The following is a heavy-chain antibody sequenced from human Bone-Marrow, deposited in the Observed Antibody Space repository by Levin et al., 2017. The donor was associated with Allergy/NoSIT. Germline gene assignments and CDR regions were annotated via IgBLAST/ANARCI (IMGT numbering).Heavy chain of an antibody. J-gene: IGHJ4*02. CDR1: GFTFSNAW. CDR2: IKSKTDGGTT. V-gene: IGHV3-15*01. D-gene: IGHD3-3*01. Sequence: GESLKISCAASGFTFSNAWMSWVRQAPGKGLEWVGRIKSKTDGGTTDYAAPVKGRFTISRDDSKNTLYLQMNSLKTEDTAVYYCTTALRFLEWLTYWGQGTLVTVSS. CDR3: TTALRFLEWLTY.